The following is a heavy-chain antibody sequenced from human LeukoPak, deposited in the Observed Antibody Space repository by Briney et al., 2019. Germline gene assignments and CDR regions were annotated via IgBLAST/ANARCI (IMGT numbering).Heavy chain of an antibody. CDR2: IYPGDSDT. V-gene: IGHV5-51*01. CDR3: ARQGFDTGSDAFDI. D-gene: IGHD7-27*01. CDR1: GYSFSSYY. Sequence: GESLKISCKGSGYSFSSYYIAWVRQMPGKGLEWMGIIYPGDSDTRYSPSFQGQVTISADKSISTAYLQWSSLKASDTAMYYCARQGFDTGSDAFDIWGQGTMVTVSS. J-gene: IGHJ3*02.